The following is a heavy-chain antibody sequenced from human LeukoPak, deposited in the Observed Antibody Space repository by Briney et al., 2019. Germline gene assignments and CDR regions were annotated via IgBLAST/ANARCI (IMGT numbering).Heavy chain of an antibody. Sequence: PGGSLRLSCAASGFTVSSNYMSWVRQAPGKGLEWVSVIYSGGSTYYADSVKGRFTISRDNSKNTLYLQMNSLRAEDTAVYYCARVGPRTWGNSSGRLRKYFDYWGQGALVTVSS. CDR2: IYSGGST. D-gene: IGHD6-19*01. V-gene: IGHV3-66*02. CDR1: GFTVSSNY. J-gene: IGHJ4*02. CDR3: ARVGPRTWGNSSGRLRKYFDY.